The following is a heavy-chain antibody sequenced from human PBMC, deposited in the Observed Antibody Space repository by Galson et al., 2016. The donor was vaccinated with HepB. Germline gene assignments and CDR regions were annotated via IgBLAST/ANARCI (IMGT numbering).Heavy chain of an antibody. D-gene: IGHD3-10*01. V-gene: IGHV3-21*01. CDR1: GFTFSTYS. CDR2: ISGRGSYI. CDR3: ARDFWARYGSGTYGFDY. Sequence: SLRLSCAASGFTFSTYSMNWVRQAPGKGLEWVSSISGRGSYIYYADSVKGRFTVSRDNAKNSLDLQMNSLRAEDTAVYYCARDFWARYGSGTYGFDYWGQGTLVTVSS. J-gene: IGHJ4*02.